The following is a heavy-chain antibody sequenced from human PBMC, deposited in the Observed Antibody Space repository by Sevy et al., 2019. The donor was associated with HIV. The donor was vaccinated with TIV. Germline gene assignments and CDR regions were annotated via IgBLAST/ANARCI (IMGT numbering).Heavy chain of an antibody. CDR2: ISYDGSYK. CDR3: ARDAGYDIAWYPGY. J-gene: IGHJ4*02. V-gene: IGHV3-30*03. Sequence: GGSLRLSCAASGFTFTTHGMHWVRQAPGYGPEWVAVISYDGSYKNYADSVKGRFTTSRDNSRSTLYLQMNGLRPEDTAVYYCARDAGYDIAWYPGYWGQGTLVTVSS. D-gene: IGHD6-19*01. CDR1: GFTFTTHG.